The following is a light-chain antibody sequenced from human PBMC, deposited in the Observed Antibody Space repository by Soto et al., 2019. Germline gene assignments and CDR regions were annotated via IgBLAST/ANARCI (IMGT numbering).Light chain of an antibody. CDR1: QNVRNNK. Sequence: ERVLTQAPGTLSLSPGERATLSCGASQNVRNNKLAWYQQKPGQPPRLLIYDASSRATGITDRFSGSVSGTDFTLTITRLEPEDFAVFYSHQHGSSEIIFGQGTRLEIK. CDR3: HQHGSSEII. CDR2: DAS. J-gene: IGKJ5*01. V-gene: IGKV3-20*01.